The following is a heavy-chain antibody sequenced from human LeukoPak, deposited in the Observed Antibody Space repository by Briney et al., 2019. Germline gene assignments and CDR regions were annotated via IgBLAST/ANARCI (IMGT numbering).Heavy chain of an antibody. J-gene: IGHJ4*02. Sequence: SETLSLTCTVSGGSVSSSSHYWAWIRQPPGKGLEWIGSINYSGSTYYNPSLKSRTTISVDTSKNQFSLKLSSVTAADTAVYYCVREHSSSADYWGQGTLVTVSS. CDR1: GGSVSSSSHY. CDR2: INYSGST. V-gene: IGHV4-39*07. D-gene: IGHD6-6*01. CDR3: VREHSSSADY.